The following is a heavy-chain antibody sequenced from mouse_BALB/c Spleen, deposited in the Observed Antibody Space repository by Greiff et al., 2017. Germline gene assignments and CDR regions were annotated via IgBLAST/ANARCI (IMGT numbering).Heavy chain of an antibody. D-gene: IGHD2-1*01. CDR3: ARGGSYYGNFDD. J-gene: IGHJ2*01. V-gene: IGHV1-67*01. CDR2: ISTYYGNT. Sequence: VKLQQSGPELVRPGVSVKISCKGSGYTFTDYAMHWVKQSHAKSLEWIGVISTYYGNTNFNQKFKGKATMTVDKSSSTAYMELARLTSEDSAIYYCARGGSYYGNFDDWGQGTTLTVSS. CDR1: GYTFTDYA.